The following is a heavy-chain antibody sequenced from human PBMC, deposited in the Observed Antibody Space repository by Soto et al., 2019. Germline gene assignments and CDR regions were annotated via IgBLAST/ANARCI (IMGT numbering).Heavy chain of an antibody. CDR3: AKNYFFDR. CDR1: GFTFSSFA. Sequence: EVQLLESGGDLVQPGGSLRLSCAASGFTFSSFAMSWARQAPEKGLEWVSSIGVTGSTYYDDSVRGRLTISRDNSKNTLYLQMDSLRAEDTAVYYCAKNYFFDRWGQGTPVTVSS. CDR2: IGVTGST. J-gene: IGHJ4*02. V-gene: IGHV3-23*01.